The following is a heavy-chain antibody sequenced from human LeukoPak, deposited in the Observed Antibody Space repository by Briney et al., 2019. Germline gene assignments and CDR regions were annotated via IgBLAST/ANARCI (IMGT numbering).Heavy chain of an antibody. D-gene: IGHD3-16*01. CDR3: AREKTGGDAFDI. CDR1: GGTFSSCA. Sequence: ASVKVSCKASGGTFSSCAISWVRQAPGQGLEWMGGIIPIFGIANYAQKFQGRVTITADESTSTAYMELSSLRSEDTAVYYCAREKTGGDAFDIWGQGTMVTVSS. CDR2: IIPIFGIA. J-gene: IGHJ3*02. V-gene: IGHV1-69*13.